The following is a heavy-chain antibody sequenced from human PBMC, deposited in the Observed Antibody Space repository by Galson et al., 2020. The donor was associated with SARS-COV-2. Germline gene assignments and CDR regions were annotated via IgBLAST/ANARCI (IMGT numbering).Heavy chain of an antibody. V-gene: IGHV4-61*02. J-gene: IGHJ6*02. D-gene: IGHD3-3*01. Sequence: SQTLSLTCTVSGASIRSGRYHWSWTRQPAGKGLESIGRLYTSGNTNYNPPLKSQVTISLDTPKNQFSLRLRSVTAADTAVYYCARGEFFEFNYYGIDVWGQGTTVTVSS. CDR3: ARGEFFEFNYYGIDV. CDR1: GASIRSGRYH. CDR2: LYTSGNT.